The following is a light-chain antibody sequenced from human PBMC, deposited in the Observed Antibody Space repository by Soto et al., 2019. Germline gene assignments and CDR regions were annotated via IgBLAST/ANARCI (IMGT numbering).Light chain of an antibody. CDR2: TNN. V-gene: IGLV1-44*01. J-gene: IGLJ2*01. CDR1: NSNVGRNT. CDR3: ATWDDSLNGAI. Sequence: QSVLTQAPSASGTSGQRVTISCSGSNSNVGRNTVNWYQQLPGMAPRLLIYTNNQRPSGVPDRFSGSKSGTSASLAISGLQSEDEASYYCATWDDSLNGAIFGGGTQLTVL.